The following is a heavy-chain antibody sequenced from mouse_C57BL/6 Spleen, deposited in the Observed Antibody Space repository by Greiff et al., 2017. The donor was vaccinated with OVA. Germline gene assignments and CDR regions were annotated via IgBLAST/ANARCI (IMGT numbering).Heavy chain of an antibody. J-gene: IGHJ3*01. CDR1: GYTFTDYE. CDR2: IDPETGGT. Sequence: QVQLQQSGAELVRPGASVTLSCKASGYTFTDYEMHWVKQTPVHGLEWIGAIDPETGGTAYNQKFKGKAILTADKSSSTAYMELRSLTSEDSAVYYCTGILYYGSSPFAYWGQGTLVTVSA. D-gene: IGHD1-1*01. V-gene: IGHV1-15*01. CDR3: TGILYYGSSPFAY.